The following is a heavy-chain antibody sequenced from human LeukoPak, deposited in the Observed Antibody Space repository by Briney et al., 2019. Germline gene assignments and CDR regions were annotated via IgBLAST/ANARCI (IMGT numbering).Heavy chain of an antibody. CDR1: GYTFTSYR. V-gene: IGHV5-51*01. Sequence: GESLKISCEGSGYTFTSYRIGWVRQVPGKGLEWMGVIFPGGSESRYSPSFQGQVTFSADESIGTAYLQWNSLEASDTAIYYCARFSVQNYGVGPDYWGQGTQVTVSS. CDR2: IFPGGSES. J-gene: IGHJ4*02. CDR3: ARFSVQNYGVGPDY. D-gene: IGHD4-17*01.